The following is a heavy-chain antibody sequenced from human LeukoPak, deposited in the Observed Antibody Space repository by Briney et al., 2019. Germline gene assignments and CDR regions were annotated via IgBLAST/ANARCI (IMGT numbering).Heavy chain of an antibody. J-gene: IGHJ4*02. V-gene: IGHV3-9*03. Sequence: GGSLRLSCAASGFTFDDYAMHWVRQAPGKGLEWVSGISWNSGSIRYADSAKGRFTISRDNAKNSLYLQMSSLRAEDMALYYCAKDVSLGYCSGGSCSAHFDYWGQGTLVTVSS. D-gene: IGHD2-15*01. CDR1: GFTFDDYA. CDR3: AKDVSLGYCSGGSCSAHFDY. CDR2: ISWNSGSI.